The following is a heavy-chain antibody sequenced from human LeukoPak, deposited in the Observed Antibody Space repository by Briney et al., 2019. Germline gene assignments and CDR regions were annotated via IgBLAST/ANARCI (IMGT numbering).Heavy chain of an antibody. CDR2: ISYDGSNK. J-gene: IGHJ4*02. V-gene: IGHV3-30*18. CDR3: AKLLVEEGSGWYEEPFDY. Sequence: GGSLRLSCAASGFTFSSYGMHRVRQAPGKGLEWVAVISYDGSNKYYADSVKGRFTISRDNSKNTLYLQMNSLRAEDTAVYYCAKLLVEEGSGWYEEPFDYWGQGTLVTVSS. CDR1: GFTFSSYG. D-gene: IGHD6-19*01.